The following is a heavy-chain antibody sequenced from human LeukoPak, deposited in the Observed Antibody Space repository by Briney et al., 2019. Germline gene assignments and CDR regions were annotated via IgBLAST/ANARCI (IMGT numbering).Heavy chain of an antibody. Sequence: PSETLSLTCTVSDGSISSYYWSWIRQSPGKGTEWIGYIYYSGSTNYNPSLKSRVTISVDTSKNQFSLKLSSVTAADTAVYYCARAPYDNTGTWSDPWGQGTLVTVSS. CDR2: IYYSGST. CDR1: DGSISSYY. CDR3: ARAPYDNTGTWSDP. J-gene: IGHJ5*02. V-gene: IGHV4-59*01. D-gene: IGHD3-22*01.